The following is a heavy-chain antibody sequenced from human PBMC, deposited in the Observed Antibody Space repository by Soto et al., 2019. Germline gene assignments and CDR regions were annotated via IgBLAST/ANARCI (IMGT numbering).Heavy chain of an antibody. CDR2: IYPGDSET. J-gene: IGHJ4*02. CDR3: ARLGFPGAIYFDS. V-gene: IGHV5-51*01. CDR1: GYNFTTFW. Sequence: GESLKISCKGSGYNFTTFWIGWVRQMPGKGLEWMGIIYPGDSETKYSPDFEGQATISADRSTNTAYLQWRSLRASDTAMYYCARLGFPGAIYFDSWGLGTLVTVSS.